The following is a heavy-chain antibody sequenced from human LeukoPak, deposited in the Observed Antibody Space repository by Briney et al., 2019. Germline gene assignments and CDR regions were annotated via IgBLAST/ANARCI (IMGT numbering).Heavy chain of an antibody. CDR2: IYHSGST. D-gene: IGHD6-13*01. CDR3: ARAKQQLVPQGGDYYYYMDV. Sequence: ASETLSLTCAVSGGSISSSNWWSWVRQPPGKGLEWIGEIYHSGSTNYNPSLKSRVTISVDKSKNQFSLKLSSVTAADTAVYYCARAKQQLVPQGGDYYYYMDVWGKGTTVTVSS. V-gene: IGHV4-4*02. J-gene: IGHJ6*03. CDR1: GGSISSSNW.